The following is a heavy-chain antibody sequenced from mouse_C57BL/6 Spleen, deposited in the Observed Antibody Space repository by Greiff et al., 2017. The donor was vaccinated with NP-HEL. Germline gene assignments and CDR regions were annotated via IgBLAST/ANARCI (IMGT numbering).Heavy chain of an antibody. CDR1: GFTFSSYA. V-gene: IGHV5-9-1*02. CDR3: TRDQTYDYDDYAMDY. D-gene: IGHD2-4*01. J-gene: IGHJ4*01. CDR2: ISSGGDYI. Sequence: EVMLVESGEGLVKPGGSLKLSCAASGFTFSSYAMSWVRQTPEKRLEWVAYISSGGDYIYYAATVKGRFTISRVNARNTLYLQMSSLKSEDTAMYYCTRDQTYDYDDYAMDYWGQGTSVTVSS.